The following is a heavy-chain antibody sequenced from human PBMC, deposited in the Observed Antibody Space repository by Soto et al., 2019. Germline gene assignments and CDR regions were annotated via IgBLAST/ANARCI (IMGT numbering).Heavy chain of an antibody. V-gene: IGHV4-59*01. D-gene: IGHD3-10*01. J-gene: IGHJ6*02. CDR3: ARDGRLMLRGFSFYNGMDV. Sequence: SVTLSLTCTVSGHSMIRYYSNWIRQSPGKGLESFGYIYYSGNIYYSGNTNYNPSLKSRVAISIDRSKNQFSLKLTSVTVADTAVYFCARDGRLMLRGFSFYNGMDVWGQGTTVT. CDR2: IYYSGNIYYSGNT. CDR1: GHSMIRYY.